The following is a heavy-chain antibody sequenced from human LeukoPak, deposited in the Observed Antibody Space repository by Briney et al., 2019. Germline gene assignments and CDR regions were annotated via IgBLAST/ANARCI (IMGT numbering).Heavy chain of an antibody. Sequence: GGSLRFSCAASGFTFSSYSMNWVRQAPGKGLEWVSSISSSSSYIYYADSVKGRFTISRDNSKNTLYLQMNSLRAEDTAVYYCARDLSGYDYFDYWGQGTLVTVSS. D-gene: IGHD5-12*01. V-gene: IGHV3-21*01. CDR1: GFTFSSYS. CDR2: ISSSSSYI. CDR3: ARDLSGYDYFDY. J-gene: IGHJ4*02.